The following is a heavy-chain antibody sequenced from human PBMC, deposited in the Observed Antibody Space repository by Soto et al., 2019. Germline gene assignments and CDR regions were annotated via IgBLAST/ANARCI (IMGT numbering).Heavy chain of an antibody. CDR2: INTDNVDT. V-gene: IGHV1-3*04. CDR1: GYTFTSFI. D-gene: IGHD2-21*01. J-gene: IGHJ4*02. Sequence: QVQLVQSGAEVKKPGASVKFSCKASGYTFTSFIMHWVRQAPGQRLEWMGWINTDNVDTKYLQKFQGRLTISRDTSASTAYMELSSLRSEDTAVYYCARDQDTYCYGVFDYWGQGSLVTVSS. CDR3: ARDQDTYCYGVFDY.